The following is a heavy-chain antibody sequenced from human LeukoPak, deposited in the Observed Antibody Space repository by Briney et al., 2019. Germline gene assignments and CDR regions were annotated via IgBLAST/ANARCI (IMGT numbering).Heavy chain of an antibody. V-gene: IGHV3-30-3*01. CDR3: ARARVTTGTTRIAFDI. D-gene: IGHD1-1*01. CDR2: ISYDGSNK. Sequence: GGSLRLSCAASGFTFSSYAMHWVRQAPGKGLEWVAVISYDGSNKYYADSVKGRFTISRDNSKNTLYLQMNSLRAEDTAVHYCARARVTTGTTRIAFDIWGQGTMVTVSS. J-gene: IGHJ3*02. CDR1: GFTFSSYA.